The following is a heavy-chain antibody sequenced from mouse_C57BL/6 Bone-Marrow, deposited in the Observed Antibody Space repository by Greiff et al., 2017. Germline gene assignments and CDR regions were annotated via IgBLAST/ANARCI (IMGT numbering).Heavy chain of an antibody. V-gene: IGHV1-52*01. CDR2: IDPSDSET. CDR1: GYTFTSYW. J-gene: IGHJ1*03. Sequence: VQLQQPGAELVRPGSSVKLSCKASGYTFTSYWMHWVKQRPIQGLEWIGNIDPSDSETHYNQKFKDKATLTVDKSSSTAYMQLSSLTSEDSAVYYCARSIWYWYFDVWGTGTTVTVSS. CDR3: ARSIWYWYFDV.